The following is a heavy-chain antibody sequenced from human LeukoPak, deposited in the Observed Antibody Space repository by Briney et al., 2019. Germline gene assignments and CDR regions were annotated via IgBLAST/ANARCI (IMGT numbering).Heavy chain of an antibody. V-gene: IGHV3-73*01. Sequence: GGSLRLSCAAAGFTFSGSAMHWVRQASGKGLEWVGRIRSKTNSYATAYAASVKGRFTISRDDSKNTAYLQMNSLKTEDTAVYYCTRYYYDGSGYYYLFDYWGQGTLVTVSS. J-gene: IGHJ4*02. CDR3: TRYYYDGSGYYYLFDY. CDR2: IRSKTNSYAT. CDR1: GFTFSGSA. D-gene: IGHD3-22*01.